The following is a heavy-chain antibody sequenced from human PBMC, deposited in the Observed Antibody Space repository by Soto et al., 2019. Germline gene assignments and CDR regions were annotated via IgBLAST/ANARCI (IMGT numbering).Heavy chain of an antibody. Sequence: GGSLGLSCAASGFTFSSYAMHWVRQAPGKGLEWVAVIPYDGSNKYYADSVKGRFTISRDNSKNTLYLQMNSLRAEDTAVYYCARGHAVEREPRFDSWGQGTLVTVSS. CDR3: ARGHAVEREPRFDS. CDR2: IPYDGSNK. CDR1: GFTFSSYA. J-gene: IGHJ4*02. V-gene: IGHV3-30-3*01. D-gene: IGHD1-1*01.